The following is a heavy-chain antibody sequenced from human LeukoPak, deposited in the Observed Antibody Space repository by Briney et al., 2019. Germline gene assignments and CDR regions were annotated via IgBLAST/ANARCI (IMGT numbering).Heavy chain of an antibody. D-gene: IGHD5-12*01. CDR3: AKFRLSSGYHGRVN. CDR2: ISGSGGST. Sequence: GGSLRLSCAASGFTFSSYAMSWVRQAPGKGLEWVSAISGSGGSTYYADSVKGRFTISRDNSKNTLYLQMNSLRAEDTAVYYCAKFRLSSGYHGRVNWGQGTLVTVSS. CDR1: GFTFSSYA. V-gene: IGHV3-23*01. J-gene: IGHJ4*02.